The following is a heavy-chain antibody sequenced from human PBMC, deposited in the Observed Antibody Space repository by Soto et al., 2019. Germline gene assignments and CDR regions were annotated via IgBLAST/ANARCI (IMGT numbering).Heavy chain of an antibody. CDR3: ARGLLVTAIFDFDY. CDR2: ISYDGSNK. V-gene: IGHV3-30-3*01. D-gene: IGHD2-21*02. Sequence: QVQLVESGGGVVQPGRSLRLSCAASGFTFSSYAMHWVRQAPGKGLEWVAVISYDGSNKYYGDSVKGRFTISRDNSKNTLYLQMNSLRAEDTAVYYCARGLLVTAIFDFDYWGQGTLVTVSS. J-gene: IGHJ4*02. CDR1: GFTFSSYA.